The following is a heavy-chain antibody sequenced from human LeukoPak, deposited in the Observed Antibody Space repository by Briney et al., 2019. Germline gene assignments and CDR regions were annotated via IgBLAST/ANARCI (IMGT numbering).Heavy chain of an antibody. V-gene: IGHV1-69*06. CDR2: IIPIFGTA. J-gene: IGHJ4*02. CDR1: GGTFSSYA. D-gene: IGHD4-17*01. Sequence: SVKVSCEASGGTFSSYAISWVRQAPGQGLEWMGGIIPIFGTANYAQKFQGRVTITADKSTSTAYMELSSLRSEDTAVYYCARSNAGYGDYYFDYWGQGTLVTVSS. CDR3: ARSNAGYGDYYFDY.